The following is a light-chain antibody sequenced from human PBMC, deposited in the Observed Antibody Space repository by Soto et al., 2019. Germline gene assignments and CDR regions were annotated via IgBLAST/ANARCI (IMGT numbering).Light chain of an antibody. J-gene: IGKJ5*01. CDR2: DVS. Sequence: EVVMTQSPATLSVSPGERATLSRKASQSARSSLGWYQQKPGQPPRLLIHDVSIRATGIPARFNGSGSGTEFTLTISSLQPEDFAVYYCQQYNNWPPTFGQGTRLEIK. V-gene: IGKV3D-15*01. CDR1: QSARSS. CDR3: QQYNNWPPT.